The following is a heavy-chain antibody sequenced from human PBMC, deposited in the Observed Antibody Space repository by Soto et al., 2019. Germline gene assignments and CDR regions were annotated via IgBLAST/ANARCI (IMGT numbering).Heavy chain of an antibody. Sequence: SETLSLTCTVSGGSISSGGYYWSWIRQHPGKGLEWIGYIYYSGSTYYNPSLKSRVTISVDTSKNQFSLKLSSVTAADTAVYYCARASYGDYYYFDYWGQGTLVTVSS. CDR2: IYYSGST. CDR3: ARASYGDYYYFDY. V-gene: IGHV4-31*03. CDR1: GGSISSGGYY. D-gene: IGHD4-17*01. J-gene: IGHJ4*02.